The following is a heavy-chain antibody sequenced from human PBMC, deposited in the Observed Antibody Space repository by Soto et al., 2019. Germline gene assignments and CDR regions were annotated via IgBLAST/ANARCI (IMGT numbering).Heavy chain of an antibody. Sequence: PSETLSLTCTVSGDSISYYYWSWIRQPPGKGLEWIGYVYYDGSTHYNPSLASRITMSIDTSKNQFSLKVSSVIAADTDVYYCVSYDRQSGRYSLDYWGQGTLVTVSS. CDR1: GDSISYYY. D-gene: IGHD3-10*01. J-gene: IGHJ4*02. V-gene: IGHV4-59*01. CDR2: VYYDGST. CDR3: VSYDRQSGRYSLDY.